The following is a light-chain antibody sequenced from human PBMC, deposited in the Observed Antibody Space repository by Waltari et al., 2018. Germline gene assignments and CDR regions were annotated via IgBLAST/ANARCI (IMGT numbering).Light chain of an antibody. Sequence: DVVMTQSPLSLPVTLGQPASISCRSSLSLVSSDGNTYFHWFQQRPGQSPRRLLYKVSNRDSGVPDRFSGSGSGTDFTLRISRVEAEDVGVYYCMQGTHWPWTFGPGTKVEIK. J-gene: IGKJ1*01. CDR2: KVS. CDR3: MQGTHWPWT. V-gene: IGKV2-30*01. CDR1: LSLVSSDGNTY.